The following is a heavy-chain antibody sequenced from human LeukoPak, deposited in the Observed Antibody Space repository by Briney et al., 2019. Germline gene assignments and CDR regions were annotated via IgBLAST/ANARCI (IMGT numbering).Heavy chain of an antibody. CDR1: GGSISNYY. CDR2: IYTSGST. CDR3: AVHLYGGNAENDY. V-gene: IGHV4-4*07. Sequence: SETLSLTCTVSGGSISNYYWSWIRQPAGKGLEWIGRIYTSGSTNYNPSLKSRVTMSVDTSKNQFSLKLSSVTAADTAVYYCAVHLYGGNAENDYWGQGTLVTVSS. D-gene: IGHD4-23*01. J-gene: IGHJ4*02.